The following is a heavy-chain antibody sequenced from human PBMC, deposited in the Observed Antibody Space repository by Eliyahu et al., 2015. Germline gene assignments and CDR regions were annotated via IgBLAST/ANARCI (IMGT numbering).Heavy chain of an antibody. Sequence: QAQLVQSGAEVKKPGASVKVSCKTSGYTFNAYGLSWVRQAPGQGLEWMGWISGNNGNIKYAEKFRDRVTVTIDTSTTTGYMEMRSLRYDDTAVYYCVRDWWLVQSSAGLVGFGAWGQGTLVTVSS. CDR3: VRDWWLVQSSAGLVGFGA. V-gene: IGHV1-18*01. D-gene: IGHD6-19*01. CDR2: ISGNNGNI. CDR1: GYTFNAYG. J-gene: IGHJ3*01.